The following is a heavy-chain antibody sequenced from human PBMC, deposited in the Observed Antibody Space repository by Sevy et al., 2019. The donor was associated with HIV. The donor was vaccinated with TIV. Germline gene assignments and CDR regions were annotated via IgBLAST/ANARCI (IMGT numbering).Heavy chain of an antibody. CDR3: AAEDMTTFGGPLRVFET. CDR1: GFTFSSSA. V-gene: IGHV1-58*01. D-gene: IGHD3-16*01. Sequence: ASVKVSRKASGFTFSSSAVQWVRQARGHRLEWIGWIVVGSDVTDYAQDLQDRVTITRDMSTGTVYMELSSLRSEDTAVYYCAAEDMTTFGGPLRVFETWGLGTTVTVSS. CDR2: IVVGSDVT. J-gene: IGHJ6*02.